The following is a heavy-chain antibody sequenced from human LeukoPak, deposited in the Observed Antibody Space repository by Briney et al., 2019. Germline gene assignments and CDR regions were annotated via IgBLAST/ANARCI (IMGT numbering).Heavy chain of an antibody. CDR1: GFTFTNFG. J-gene: IGHJ3*02. D-gene: IGHD3-16*01. CDR3: AKQGGGAFDI. V-gene: IGHV3-23*01. CDR2: ISGNGGST. Sequence: PGGSLRLSCAASGFTFTNFGMTWVRQAPGKGLEWVSTISGNGGSTYYADSVKGRFTISRDNSKNTLYLQMNSLRAEDTAVYYCAKQGGGAFDIWGQGTMVTVSS.